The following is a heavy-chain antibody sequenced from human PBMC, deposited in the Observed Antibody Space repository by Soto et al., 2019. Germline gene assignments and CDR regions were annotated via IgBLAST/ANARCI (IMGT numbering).Heavy chain of an antibody. V-gene: IGHV1-69*02. D-gene: IGHD6-13*01. CDR2: NIPIVGIA. CDR1: GGTFSSYT. CDR3: AMSSWYSAAAEYFQH. J-gene: IGHJ1*01. Sequence: QVQLVQSGAEVKKPGSLVKVSCKASGGTFSSYTISWVRQAPGQGLEWMGRNIPIVGIANYAQKFQGRVTINADKSTSTAYMELNSLRSEDTAVYYCAMSSWYSAAAEYFQHWGQGTLVTVSS.